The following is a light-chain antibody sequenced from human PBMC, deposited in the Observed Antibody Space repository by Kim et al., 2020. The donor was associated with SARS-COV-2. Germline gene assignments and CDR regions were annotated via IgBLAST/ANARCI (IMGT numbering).Light chain of an antibody. J-gene: IGLJ3*02. Sequence: SYELTQPLSVSAAQGQTARITCGGHDIEIRKVHWYQQKSGQAPVLVIYSDTKRPSGIPERFSGSNSGNTATLTISRAQAGDEADYYCQVWDSTTYWVFG. CDR3: QVWDSTTYWV. CDR1: DIEIRK. CDR2: SDT. V-gene: IGLV3-9*01.